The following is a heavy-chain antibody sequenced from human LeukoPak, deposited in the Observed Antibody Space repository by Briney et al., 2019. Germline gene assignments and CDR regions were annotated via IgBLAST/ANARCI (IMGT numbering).Heavy chain of an antibody. D-gene: IGHD2-2*01. Sequence: GRSLRLSCAASGFTFSSYGMHWVRQAPGKGLEWVAVIWYDGSNKYYADSVKGRFTISRDNSKNTLYLQMNSLRAEDTAVYYCAKDRDPYCSSTSCYMDVWGKGTTVTVSS. J-gene: IGHJ6*04. CDR3: AKDRDPYCSSTSCYMDV. V-gene: IGHV3-33*06. CDR1: GFTFSSYG. CDR2: IWYDGSNK.